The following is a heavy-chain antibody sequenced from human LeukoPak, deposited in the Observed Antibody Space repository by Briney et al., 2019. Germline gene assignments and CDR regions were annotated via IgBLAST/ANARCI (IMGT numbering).Heavy chain of an antibody. CDR3: ARELVLNGGYYDSSGYYRHFDH. D-gene: IGHD3-22*01. CDR2: IYTSGST. J-gene: IGHJ4*02. CDR1: GGSISSYY. V-gene: IGHV4-4*07. Sequence: KPSETLSLTCTVSGGSISSYYWSWIRQPPGKGLEWIGRIYTSGSTNYNPSPKSRVTMSVDTSKNQFSLKLSSVTAADTAVYYCARELVLNGGYYDSSGYYRHFDHWGRRTLVTVSS.